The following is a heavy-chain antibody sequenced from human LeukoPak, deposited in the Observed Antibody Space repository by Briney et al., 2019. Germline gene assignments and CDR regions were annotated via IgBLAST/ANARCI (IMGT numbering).Heavy chain of an antibody. D-gene: IGHD6-19*01. V-gene: IGHV3-30*18. CDR1: GFTFSSYG. CDR3: AKDIGYSSGWANDY. CDR2: ISHDGSNK. J-gene: IGHJ4*02. Sequence: GRSLRLSRAASGFTFSSYGMHWVRQAPGKGLEWVAVISHDGSNKYYADSVKGRFTISRDNSKNTLYLQMNSLRAEDTAVYYCAKDIGYSSGWANDYWGQGTLVTVSS.